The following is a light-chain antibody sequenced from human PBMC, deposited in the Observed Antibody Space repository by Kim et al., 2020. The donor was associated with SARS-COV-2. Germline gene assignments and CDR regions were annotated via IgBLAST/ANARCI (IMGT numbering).Light chain of an antibody. CDR1: QDIGTS. CDR2: AAS. Sequence: DIQMTQSPSSVSASIGDRVIITCRPSQDIGTSFAWYQHKPGKAPKLLIYAASTLRSGVPSRFSGGMSGTSFTLTINSLQPNDFAIYFCQKAHDLPLTFGGGTKVDSK. V-gene: IGKV1-12*01. J-gene: IGKJ4*01. CDR3: QKAHDLPLT.